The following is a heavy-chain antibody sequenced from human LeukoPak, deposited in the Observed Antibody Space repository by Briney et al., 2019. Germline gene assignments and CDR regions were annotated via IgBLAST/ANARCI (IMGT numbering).Heavy chain of an antibody. CDR3: ARVPWGVVVAATLDY. CDR2: ISSGGGAI. Sequence: KSGGSLRLSCAASGFTFSDHYMSWIRQAPGKGLEWVSYISSGGGAIYYVDSVKGRFTISRDNAKNSLYLQMNSLRVEDTAVYYCARVPWGVVVAATLDYWGQGILVTVSS. D-gene: IGHD2-15*01. J-gene: IGHJ4*02. V-gene: IGHV3-11*01. CDR1: GFTFSDHY.